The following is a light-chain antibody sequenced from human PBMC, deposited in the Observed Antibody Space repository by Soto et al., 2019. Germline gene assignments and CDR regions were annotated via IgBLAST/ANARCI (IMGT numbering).Light chain of an antibody. CDR2: GAS. Sequence: ENVLSQSPGTLSLSPGERATLSCRASESVSINYLAWYQQKPGQAPRLLIYGASNRATGIPDRFRGSGSGTDFTLTISRLEPEDFAVYYCQQYGSSGTFGQGTKVDI. V-gene: IGKV3-20*01. J-gene: IGKJ1*01. CDR3: QQYGSSGT. CDR1: ESVSINY.